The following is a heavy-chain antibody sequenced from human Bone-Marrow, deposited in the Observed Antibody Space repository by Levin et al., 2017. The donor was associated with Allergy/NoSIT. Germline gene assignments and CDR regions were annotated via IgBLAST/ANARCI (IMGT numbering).Heavy chain of an antibody. D-gene: IGHD4-17*01. CDR2: TYYNGNT. J-gene: IGHJ3*02. Sequence: SETLSLTCTVSGDSIRGYYWNWIRQPPGKRPEWIGYTYYNGNTDYNPSLKSRVTMSLDTSKNHLSLRLTSVTAADTAVYYCARDTTGNDAFDIWGQGTMVAVS. V-gene: IGHV4-59*01. CDR3: ARDTTGNDAFDI. CDR1: GDSIRGYY.